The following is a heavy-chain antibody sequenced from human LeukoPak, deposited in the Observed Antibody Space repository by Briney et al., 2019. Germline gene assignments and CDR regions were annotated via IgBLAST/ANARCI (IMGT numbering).Heavy chain of an antibody. D-gene: IGHD3-10*01. Sequence: PGGSLRLSCAASGFTFSSYAMSWVRQAPGKGLEWVSAISGSGGSTYYADSVKGRFTISRDNSKNTLYLQMNSLRAEDTAVYYCARATRSGYGHEFDYWGQGTLVTVSS. J-gene: IGHJ4*02. CDR1: GFTFSSYA. V-gene: IGHV3-23*01. CDR2: ISGSGGST. CDR3: ARATRSGYGHEFDY.